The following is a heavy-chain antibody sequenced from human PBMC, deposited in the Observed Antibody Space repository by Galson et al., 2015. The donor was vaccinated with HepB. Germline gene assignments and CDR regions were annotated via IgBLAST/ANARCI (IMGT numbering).Heavy chain of an antibody. J-gene: IGHJ3*01. Sequence: LSLTCGIYDGSFSGYYWSWIRQPPGKGLEWIGDINQGQTAYYNPSLKSRVTMSVDTSKSQFSLKLNSVTAADTAMYYCARSYRKIMLPKKGTAFDFWGQGTMVSVSS. V-gene: IGHV4-34*10. CDR1: DGSFSGYY. D-gene: IGHD3-16*02. CDR2: INQGQTA. CDR3: ARSYRKIMLPKKGTAFDF.